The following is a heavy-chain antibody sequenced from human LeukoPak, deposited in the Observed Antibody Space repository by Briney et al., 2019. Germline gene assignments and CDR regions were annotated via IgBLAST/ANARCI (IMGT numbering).Heavy chain of an antibody. D-gene: IGHD1-26*01. V-gene: IGHV5-51*01. Sequence: GQSLTISCQGSAYSSPSYLIGWVRPVTGKGLEWMGSIYPGASDTRDTPSFQPPVTISADKSIRTAYLPSRSLTPSATALHSCTRFRSGRLGGDFDYWGQGTLGSVSP. CDR3: TRFRSGRLGGDFDY. CDR2: IYPGASDT. CDR1: AYSSPSYL. J-gene: IGHJ4*02.